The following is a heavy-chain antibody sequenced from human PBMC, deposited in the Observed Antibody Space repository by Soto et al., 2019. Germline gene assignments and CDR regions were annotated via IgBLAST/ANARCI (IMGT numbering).Heavy chain of an antibody. CDR1: GGSISSYY. J-gene: IGHJ4*02. V-gene: IGHV4-59*01. CDR2: IYYSGST. D-gene: IGHD6-19*01. CDR3: ARGDSSGWYSIDY. Sequence: QVQLQESGPGLVKPSETLSLTCTVSGGSISSYYWSWIRQPPGKGLEWIGYIYYSGSTNYNPSLKSRVTISVDTSKNQFSLKLSSVTAADTAVYYCARGDSSGWYSIDYWGQGTLVTGSS.